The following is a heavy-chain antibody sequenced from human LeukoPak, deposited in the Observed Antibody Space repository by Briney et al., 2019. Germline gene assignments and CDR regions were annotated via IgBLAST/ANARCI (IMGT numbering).Heavy chain of an antibody. CDR1: GGSISSGSYY. Sequence: SQTLSLTCTVSGGSISSGSYYWSWIQQPAGKGLEWIGRIYTSGSTNYNPSLKSRVTISVDTSKNQFSLKLSSVTAADTAVYYCARELYYDFWSGSTWFDPWGQGTLVTISS. CDR2: IYTSGST. V-gene: IGHV4-61*02. J-gene: IGHJ5*02. D-gene: IGHD3-3*01. CDR3: ARELYYDFWSGSTWFDP.